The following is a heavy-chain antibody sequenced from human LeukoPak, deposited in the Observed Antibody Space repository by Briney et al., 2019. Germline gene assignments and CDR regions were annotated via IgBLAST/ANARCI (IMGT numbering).Heavy chain of an antibody. J-gene: IGHJ4*02. CDR1: GGSISSYY. CDR3: ARLPYCGGDCYPFDY. D-gene: IGHD2-21*02. Sequence: SETLSLTCTASGGSISSYYWSWIRQPPGKGLEWIGYIYYSGSTNYNPSLKSRVTISVDTSKNQFSLKLSSVTAADTAVYYCARLPYCGGDCYPFDYWGQGTLVTVSS. V-gene: IGHV4-59*08. CDR2: IYYSGST.